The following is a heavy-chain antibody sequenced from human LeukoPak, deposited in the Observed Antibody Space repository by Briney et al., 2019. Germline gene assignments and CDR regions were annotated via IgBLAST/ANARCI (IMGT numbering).Heavy chain of an antibody. Sequence: SLRLSCAASGFTFSSYAMHWVRQAPGKGLEWVSGISWNSGSIGYADSVKGRFTISRDNSKNTLYLQMNSLRAEDTAVYYCAKGLAAAEYFQHWGQGTLVTVSS. V-gene: IGHV3-9*01. D-gene: IGHD6-13*01. CDR2: ISWNSGSI. CDR1: GFTFSSYA. J-gene: IGHJ1*01. CDR3: AKGLAAAEYFQH.